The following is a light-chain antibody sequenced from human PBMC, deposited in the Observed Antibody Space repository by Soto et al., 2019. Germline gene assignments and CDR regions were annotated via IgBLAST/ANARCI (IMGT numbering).Light chain of an antibody. V-gene: IGLV2-14*03. Sequence: QSALTQSPSVSVSPGQSVTISCTGASTEIGTLDYVPCHSHHPGTVPSPMIYSVSIQPSGVPDRFSGPKSGMRASVAISGLQAEDEADCVCCPFTNTVTLSVFETGTKVTVL. CDR1: STEIGTLDY. CDR3: CPFTNTVTLSV. CDR2: SVS. J-gene: IGLJ1*01.